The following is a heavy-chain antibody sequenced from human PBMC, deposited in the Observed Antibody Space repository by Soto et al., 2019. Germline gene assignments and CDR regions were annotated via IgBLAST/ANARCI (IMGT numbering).Heavy chain of an antibody. Sequence: SETLSLTCTVSGGSISSGGYYWSWIRQHPGKGVEWIGYIYYSGSTYYNPSLKSRVTISVDTSKNQFSLKLSSVTAADTAVYYCARNAWGASVKYAFDIWGQGTMVTVSS. CDR2: IYYSGST. V-gene: IGHV4-31*03. CDR1: GGSISSGGYY. CDR3: ARNAWGASVKYAFDI. J-gene: IGHJ3*02. D-gene: IGHD3-16*01.